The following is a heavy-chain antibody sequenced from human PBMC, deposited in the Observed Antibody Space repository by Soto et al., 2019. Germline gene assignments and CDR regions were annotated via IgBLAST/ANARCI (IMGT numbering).Heavy chain of an antibody. V-gene: IGHV1-69*13. D-gene: IGHD3-3*01. CDR1: GGTFSSYA. CDR2: IIPIFGTA. CDR3: ARFDFWSGYPQNYYYYYGMDV. Sequence: SVKVSCKASGGTFSSYAISWVRQAPGQGLEWMGGIIPIFGTANYAQKFQGRVTITADESTSTAYMELSSLRSEDTAVYYCARFDFWSGYPQNYYYYYGMDVWGQGTTVTVSS. J-gene: IGHJ6*02.